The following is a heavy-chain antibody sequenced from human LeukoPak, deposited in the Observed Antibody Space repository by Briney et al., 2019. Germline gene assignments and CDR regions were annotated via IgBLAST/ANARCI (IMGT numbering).Heavy chain of an antibody. CDR3: ARFHSSKYPPYYFDY. Sequence: GESLRLSCGASGFTFGTYSMNWVRQAPGKGLEWVSSISSSSSYIYYADSVKGRFTISRDNAKNSLYLQMSSLRAEDTAVYYCARFHSSKYPPYYFDYWGQGTLVTVSS. J-gene: IGHJ4*02. CDR1: GFTFGTYS. V-gene: IGHV3-21*01. D-gene: IGHD3-22*01. CDR2: ISSSSSYI.